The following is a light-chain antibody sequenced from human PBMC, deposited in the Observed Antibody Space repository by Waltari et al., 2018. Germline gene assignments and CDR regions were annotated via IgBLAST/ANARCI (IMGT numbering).Light chain of an antibody. Sequence: IVLTQSPGTLSLSPGERATLSCRASQNIGRYLVWYQQKPGQPPRLLIYEASRRATGIPDRFSGSGSGTDFSLTISRLEPEDFAVYYCQNHERLPATFGQGTKVEIK. CDR3: QNHERLPAT. J-gene: IGKJ1*01. CDR1: QNIGRY. CDR2: EAS. V-gene: IGKV3-20*01.